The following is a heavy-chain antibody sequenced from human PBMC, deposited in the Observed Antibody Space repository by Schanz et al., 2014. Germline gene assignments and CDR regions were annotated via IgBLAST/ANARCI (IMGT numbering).Heavy chain of an antibody. V-gene: IGHV3-23*01. Sequence: EMQLLESGGGLAQPGGSLRLSCAASGFKFTDYAMTWVRQPPGKGLEWVSSITTGGNTYYRDSVKGRFIVSRDNSKNTLFLQMSSLRAEDTAVYYCARQPGRITVSGVVSNWFDPWGQGTLVTVSS. CDR2: ITTGGNT. D-gene: IGHD3-3*01. CDR3: ARQPGRITVSGVVSNWFDP. CDR1: GFKFTDYA. J-gene: IGHJ5*02.